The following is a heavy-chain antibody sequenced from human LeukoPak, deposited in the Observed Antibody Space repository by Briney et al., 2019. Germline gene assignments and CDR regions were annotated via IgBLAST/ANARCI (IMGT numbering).Heavy chain of an antibody. D-gene: IGHD1-1*01. CDR3: ARSITNYYYYGMDV. CDR1: GYTFTSYD. V-gene: IGHV1-8*01. CDR2: MNPNSGNT. J-gene: IGHJ6*02. Sequence: ASVKVSCKASGYTFTSYDINWVRQATGQGLEWMGWMNPNSGNTGYAQKFQGRVTMTGNTSISTAYMELSSLRSEDTAVYYCARSITNYYYYGMDVWGQGTTVTVSS.